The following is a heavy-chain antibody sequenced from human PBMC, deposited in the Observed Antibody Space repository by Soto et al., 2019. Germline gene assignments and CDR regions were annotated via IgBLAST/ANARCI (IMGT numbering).Heavy chain of an antibody. D-gene: IGHD3-22*01. CDR1: GGSISSGGYS. CDR3: VTHHPLHYDSSGYFDS. V-gene: IGHV4-30-2*01. Sequence: SETLSLICAVSGGSISSGGYSWSWIRQPPGKGLEWIGYMYHSGRTYHNPSLKSRVSISVDRSRNLFSLQLSSVTAADTALYFCVTHHPLHYDSSGYFDSWGQGILVTVSS. J-gene: IGHJ4*02. CDR2: MYHSGRT.